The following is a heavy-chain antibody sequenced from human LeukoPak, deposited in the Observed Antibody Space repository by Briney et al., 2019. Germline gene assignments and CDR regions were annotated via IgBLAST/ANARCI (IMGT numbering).Heavy chain of an antibody. CDR1: GYTFTGYY. CDR3: ARGQLGTMVRGVVVY. Sequence: ASVKVSCKASGYTFTGYYMHWVRQAPGQGLEWMGWINPNSGGTNYAQKFQGRVTMTRDTSISTAYMELSRLTSDDTAVYYCARGQLGTMVRGVVVYWGQGTLVTVSS. V-gene: IGHV1-2*02. D-gene: IGHD3-10*01. J-gene: IGHJ4*02. CDR2: INPNSGGT.